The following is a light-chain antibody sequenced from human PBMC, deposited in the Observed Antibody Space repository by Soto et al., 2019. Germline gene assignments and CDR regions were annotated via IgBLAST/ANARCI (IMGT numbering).Light chain of an antibody. J-gene: IGKJ4*01. V-gene: IGKV1-5*01. CDR1: QSISSY. CDR2: DAS. CDR3: QQYNSYST. Sequence: DIQLTQSPSSLSASVGDRVTITCRASQSISSYLNWYQHKPGKAPKLLIYDASSLESGVPSRFSSSGSGTEFTLTISSLQPDDFATYYCQQYNSYSTFGGGTKVDI.